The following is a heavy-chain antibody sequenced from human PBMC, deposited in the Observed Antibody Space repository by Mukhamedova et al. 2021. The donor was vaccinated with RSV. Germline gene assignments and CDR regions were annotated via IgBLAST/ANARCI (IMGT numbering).Heavy chain of an antibody. J-gene: IGHJ4*02. V-gene: IGHV1-69*17. CDR3: VRGSHENSGLGLDY. Sequence: PSFGLSDYAQRFQGRVTFTADTSSTTAYMELRSLRSDDTAVYYCVRGSHENSGLGLDYWGQGTLVTVSS. D-gene: IGHD3-22*01. CDR2: PSFGLS.